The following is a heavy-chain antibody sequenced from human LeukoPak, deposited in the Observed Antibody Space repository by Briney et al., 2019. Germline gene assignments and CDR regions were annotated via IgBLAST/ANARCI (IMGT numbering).Heavy chain of an antibody. CDR1: GFTFSSYW. J-gene: IGHJ5*02. CDR3: AKRGIYQNWFDP. D-gene: IGHD2-2*01. CDR2: IEQDGSEK. V-gene: IGHV3-7*01. Sequence: QTGGSLRLSCAASGFTFSSYWMSWVRQAPGKGLEWVANIEQDGSEKYYVDSVRGRFTISRDNAKNSLYLQMNSLRAEDTAVYYCAKRGIYQNWFDPWGQGTLVTVSS.